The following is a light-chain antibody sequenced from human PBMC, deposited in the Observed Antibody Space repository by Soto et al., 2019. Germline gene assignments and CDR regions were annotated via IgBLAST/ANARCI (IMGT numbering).Light chain of an antibody. CDR3: QSYDRSLRGYV. Sequence: QSVLTHPPSVSGARGQRVTISCTGTSSNIGAGYDVHWYQHLPGTAPKLLIYGNTIRPSGVPDRFSGSKSGTSASLAITGLQAEDEADYYCQSYDRSLRGYVFGTGTKVTVL. CDR1: SSNIGAGYD. CDR2: GNT. J-gene: IGLJ1*01. V-gene: IGLV1-40*01.